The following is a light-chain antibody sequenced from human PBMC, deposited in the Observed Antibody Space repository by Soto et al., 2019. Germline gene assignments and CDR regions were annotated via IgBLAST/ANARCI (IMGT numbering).Light chain of an antibody. CDR2: AAS. V-gene: IGKV1-17*03. J-gene: IGKJ1*01. CDR1: EGISNY. Sequence: DIQMTQSPSAMSASVGDRVNITCRASEGISNYLAWFQLEPGKVPKRLMYAASTLQSGVPSRFSGCGSGTEFTLTISSLQLEDFATYYCLRHDLYPWTFGQGTKVDIK. CDR3: LRHDLYPWT.